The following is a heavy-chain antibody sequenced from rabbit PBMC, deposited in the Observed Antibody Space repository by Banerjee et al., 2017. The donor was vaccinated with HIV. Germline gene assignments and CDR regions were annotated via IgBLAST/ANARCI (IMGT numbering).Heavy chain of an antibody. D-gene: IGHD4-1*01. Sequence: QEQLEESGGDLVKPGASLTLTCKASGFSFSSGYDMCWVRQAPGKGLEWIASIYTGSGSTYYASWAKGRFTISKTSSTTVTLQMTSLTAADTATYFCTRDGSGWGANFNLWGPGTLVTVS. J-gene: IGHJ4*01. CDR3: TRDGSGWGANFNL. CDR1: GFSFSSGYD. CDR2: IYTGSGST. V-gene: IGHV1S45*01.